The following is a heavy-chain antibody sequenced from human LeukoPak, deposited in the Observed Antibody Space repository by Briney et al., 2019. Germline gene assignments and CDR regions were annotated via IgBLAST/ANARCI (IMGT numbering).Heavy chain of an antibody. CDR3: ARDRVRGAIYYYYYGMDV. CDR1: GGTFSSYA. D-gene: IGHD3-10*01. CDR2: ISAYNGNT. Sequence: PGASVKVSCKASGGTFSSYAISWVRQAPGQGLEWMGWISAYNGNTNYAQKLQGRVTMTTDTSTSTAYMELRSLRSDDTAVYYCARDRVRGAIYYYYYGMDVWGQGTTVTVTS. V-gene: IGHV1-18*01. J-gene: IGHJ6*02.